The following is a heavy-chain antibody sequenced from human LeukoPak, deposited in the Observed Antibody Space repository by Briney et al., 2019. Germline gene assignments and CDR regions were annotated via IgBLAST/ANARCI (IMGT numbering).Heavy chain of an antibody. Sequence: EASVKVSCKASGGTFSSYAISWVRQAPGQGLEWMGRIIPILGIANYAQKFQGRVTITADKSTSTAYMELSSLRSEDTAVYYCARELTYCGGDCYFWGQGTLVTVSS. CDR3: ARELTYCGGDCYF. CDR1: GGTFSSYA. J-gene: IGHJ4*02. CDR2: IIPILGIA. V-gene: IGHV1-69*04. D-gene: IGHD2-21*02.